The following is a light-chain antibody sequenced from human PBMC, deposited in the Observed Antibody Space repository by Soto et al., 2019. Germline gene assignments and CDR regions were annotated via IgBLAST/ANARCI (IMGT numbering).Light chain of an antibody. Sequence: DIQMTQSPSSLSASVGDRVTITCRASQDISVYSAWYQQKPGKVPKLLIYSASTLQSGVPSRFSGSGSGTDFTLTISSLQPEDVATYFCQKFNTAPLTFGQGTRLEIK. J-gene: IGKJ5*01. CDR3: QKFNTAPLT. CDR2: SAS. V-gene: IGKV1-27*01. CDR1: QDISVY.